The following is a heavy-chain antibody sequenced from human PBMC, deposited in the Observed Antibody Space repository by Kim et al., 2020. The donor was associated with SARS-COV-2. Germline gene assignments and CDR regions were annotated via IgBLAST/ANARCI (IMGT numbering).Heavy chain of an antibody. CDR1: GFSLRTSGVG. CDR2: IYWDADE. CDR3: AHNIWSSHNFDY. J-gene: IGHJ4*02. Sequence: SGPTLVNPTQTLTLTCTFSGFSLRTSGVGVGRIRQPPGKALEWLALIYWDADERYSPSLRSRLTITKDTSKNQVVLTMTNMDPVDTATYYCAHNIWSSHNFDYWGQGTLVTVSS. V-gene: IGHV2-5*02. D-gene: IGHD3-3*01.